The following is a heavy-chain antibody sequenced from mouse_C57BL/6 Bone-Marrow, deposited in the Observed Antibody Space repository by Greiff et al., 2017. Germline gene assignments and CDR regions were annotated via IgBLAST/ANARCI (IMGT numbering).Heavy chain of an antibody. J-gene: IGHJ3*01. V-gene: IGHV1-64*01. CDR1: GYTFTSYW. CDR3: ARSNPGFAY. CDR2: IHPNSGST. Sequence: QVQLQQPGAELVKPGASVKLSCKASGYTFTSYWMHWVKQRPGQGLEWIGMIHPNSGSTNYNEKFKGKATLTVDKSSSTAYMQLSSLTSEDSAVYYCARSNPGFAYWGQGTLVTVAA.